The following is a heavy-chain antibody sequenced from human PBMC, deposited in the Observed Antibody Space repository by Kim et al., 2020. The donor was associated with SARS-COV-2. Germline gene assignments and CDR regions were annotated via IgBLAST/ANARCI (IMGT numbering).Heavy chain of an antibody. Sequence: SETLSLTCAVYGGSFSGYYWSWIRQPPGKGLEWSGEINHSGSTNYNPSLKSRVTISVDTSKNQFSLKLSSVTAADTAVYYCARSGAMWSIVVVPAAKVTWFDPWGQGTLVTVSS. J-gene: IGHJ5*02. CDR1: GGSFSGYY. V-gene: IGHV4-34*01. D-gene: IGHD2-2*01. CDR2: INHSGST. CDR3: ARSGAMWSIVVVPAAKVTWFDP.